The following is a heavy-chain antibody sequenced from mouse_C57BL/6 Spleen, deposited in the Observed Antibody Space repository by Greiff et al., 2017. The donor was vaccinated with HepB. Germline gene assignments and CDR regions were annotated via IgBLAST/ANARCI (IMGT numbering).Heavy chain of an antibody. V-gene: IGHV5-4*01. Sequence: EVQLVESGGGLVKPGGSLKLSCAASGFTFSSYAMSWVRQTPEKRLEWVATISDGGSYTYYPDNVKGRFTISRDNAKNNLYLQMSHLKSEDTAMYYCASDHYGSRERYYYAMDYWGQGTSVTVSS. CDR1: GFTFSSYA. J-gene: IGHJ4*01. CDR3: ASDHYGSRERYYYAMDY. CDR2: ISDGGSYT. D-gene: IGHD1-1*01.